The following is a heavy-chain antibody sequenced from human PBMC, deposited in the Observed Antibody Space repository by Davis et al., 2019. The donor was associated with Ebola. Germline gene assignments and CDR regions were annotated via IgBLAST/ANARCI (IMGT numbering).Heavy chain of an antibody. CDR3: VRTTGYYFHNMDV. V-gene: IGHV3-30*02. CDR1: GFTFNILD. CDR2: VRSHGSDD. J-gene: IGHJ6*03. D-gene: IGHD1-14*01. Sequence: GESLKISCAASGFTFNILDMHWVRQAPGRGLEWVAFVRSHGSDDHYADSVKGRFTISRDNSKNTLYLQMNSLRTEDTAVYYCVRTTGYYFHNMDVWGQGTTVTVS.